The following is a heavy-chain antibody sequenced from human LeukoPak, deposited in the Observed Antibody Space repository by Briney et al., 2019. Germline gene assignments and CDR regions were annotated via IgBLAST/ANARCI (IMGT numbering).Heavy chain of an antibody. Sequence: SEXLSLTCTVSGGSFSSSSYSWGWRRQPPGRGGEWVGRIYYTGSTYKSPSQKSRVTIFVNKSKNQFSLKLTSVTAADTAVYYCARRLSSSSWYWFDTWGQGTLVTVSS. CDR3: ARRLSSSSWYWFDT. CDR1: GGSFSSSSYS. CDR2: IYYTGST. V-gene: IGHV4-39*01. D-gene: IGHD6-13*01. J-gene: IGHJ5*02.